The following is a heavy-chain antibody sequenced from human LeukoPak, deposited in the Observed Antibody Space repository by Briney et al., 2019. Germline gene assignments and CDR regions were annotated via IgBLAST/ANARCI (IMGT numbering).Heavy chain of an antibody. CDR1: GFTFSSYS. Sequence: GSLRLSCAASGFTFSSYSMNWVRQAPGKGLEWVSSISSSSSYIYYADSVKGRFTISRDNAKNSLYLQMNSLRAEDTAVYYCASAAYCSSTSCPPDYFDYWGQGTLVTVSS. V-gene: IGHV3-21*01. CDR2: ISSSSSYI. J-gene: IGHJ4*02. CDR3: ASAAYCSSTSCPPDYFDY. D-gene: IGHD2-2*01.